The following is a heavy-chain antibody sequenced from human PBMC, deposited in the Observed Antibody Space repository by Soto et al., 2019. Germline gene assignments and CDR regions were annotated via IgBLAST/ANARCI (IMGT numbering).Heavy chain of an antibody. D-gene: IGHD6-6*01. CDR1: GGSISSYY. CDR3: ARVYRSLRDPYFEY. Sequence: QVQLQESGPGLVKPSETLSLTCTVSGGSISSYYWSWIRQPPGKGLEWIGYIYYSGSTNYNPSLKSRVTLQVDTSNNQFSLKLSSVTAADTAVCYCARVYRSLRDPYFEYWGQGTLVTVSS. J-gene: IGHJ4*02. CDR2: IYYSGST. V-gene: IGHV4-59*01.